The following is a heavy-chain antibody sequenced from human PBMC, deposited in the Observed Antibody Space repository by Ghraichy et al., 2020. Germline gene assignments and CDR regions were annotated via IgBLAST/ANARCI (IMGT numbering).Heavy chain of an antibody. CDR3: AKANLATTTTAWTYGMDV. Sequence: GGSLRLSCAVSGFLFSAHDMSWVRQAPGKGLEWVSTISGSGNTVYSAASVRGRFTVSRDISKNTLFLQLSSPRLDDTAVYYCAKANLATTTTAWTYGMDVWGQGTAVIVSS. D-gene: IGHD1-26*01. V-gene: IGHV3-23*01. J-gene: IGHJ6*02. CDR2: ISGSGNTV. CDR1: GFLFSAHD.